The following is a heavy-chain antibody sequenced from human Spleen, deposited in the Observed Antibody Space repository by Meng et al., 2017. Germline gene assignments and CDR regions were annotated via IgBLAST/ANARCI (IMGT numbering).Heavy chain of an antibody. CDR2: IYYSGST. V-gene: IGHV4-30-4*01. J-gene: IGHJ5*02. CDR3: ARESVAGTHWFDP. D-gene: IGHD6-19*01. Sequence: QVQLQESGQGLVKPSQTLSLTCPVSGGSISSGDYYWSWVRQPPGKGLEWIGYIYYSGSTYYNPSLKSRLTISVDTSKKQFSLKLSSVTAADTAVYYCARESVAGTHWFDPWGQGTLVTASS. CDR1: GGSISSGDYY.